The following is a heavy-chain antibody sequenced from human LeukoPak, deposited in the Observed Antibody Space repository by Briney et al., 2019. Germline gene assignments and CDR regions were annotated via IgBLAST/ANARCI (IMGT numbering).Heavy chain of an antibody. D-gene: IGHD6-19*01. CDR3: AKDRQWLVPGAFDT. CDR1: GFTFRNYG. CDR2: IRYDGSNK. Sequence: PGGSLRLSCAASGFTFRNYGMHWVRQAPGKGLEWVAFIRYDGSNKYYVDSVNGRFTISRDNSKNTLYLQMNSLRAVDTAVYYCAKDRQWLVPGAFDTWGQGTMVTVSS. J-gene: IGHJ3*02. V-gene: IGHV3-30*02.